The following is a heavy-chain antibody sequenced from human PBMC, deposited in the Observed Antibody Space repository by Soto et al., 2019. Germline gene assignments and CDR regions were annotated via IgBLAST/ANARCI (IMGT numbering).Heavy chain of an antibody. V-gene: IGHV4-4*02. CDR2: IYHSGST. Sequence: QVQLQESGPGLVKPSGALSLTCTVSGGSISSSDWWSWVRQPPGKGLEWIGEIYHSGSTNYNPSLKSRVTISIDKSNNQFSLKLTSVTAADTAVYYCARDKAADWGQGTLVTVSS. D-gene: IGHD6-25*01. J-gene: IGHJ4*02. CDR3: ARDKAAD. CDR1: GGSISSSDW.